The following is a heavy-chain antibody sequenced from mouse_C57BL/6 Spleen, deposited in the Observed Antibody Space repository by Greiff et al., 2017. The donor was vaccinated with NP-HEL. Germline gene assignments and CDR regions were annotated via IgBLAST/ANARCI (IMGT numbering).Heavy chain of an antibody. J-gene: IGHJ2*01. CDR1: GYAFSSYW. D-gene: IGHD1-1*01. CDR2: IYPGDGDT. Sequence: VQLQESGAELVKPGASVKISCKASGYAFSSYWMNWVKQRPGKGLEWIGQIYPGDGDTNYNGKFKGKATLTADKSSSTAYMQLSSLTSEDSAVYFCARDTTVPYYFDYWGQGTTLTVSS. CDR3: ARDTTVPYYFDY. V-gene: IGHV1-80*01.